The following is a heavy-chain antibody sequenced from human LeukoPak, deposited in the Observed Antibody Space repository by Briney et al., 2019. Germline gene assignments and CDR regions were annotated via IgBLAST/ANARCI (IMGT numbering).Heavy chain of an antibody. D-gene: IGHD3-22*01. CDR1: GFTFSSYV. CDR3: GSSGYGSFDS. CDR2: ISGSGGSK. Sequence: PGGSLRLSCAASGFTFSSYVMGWVRQAPGKGVEWVSTISGSGGSKYYADSVKGRFTISRENSKNTLYLQMTSLRAEDTAVYYCGSSGYGSFDSWGQGTLVTVSS. J-gene: IGHJ4*02. V-gene: IGHV3-23*01.